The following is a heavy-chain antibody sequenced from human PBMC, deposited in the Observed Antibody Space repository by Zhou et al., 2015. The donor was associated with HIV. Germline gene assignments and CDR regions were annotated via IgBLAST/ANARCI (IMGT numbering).Heavy chain of an antibody. CDR1: GYPFLSYG. J-gene: IGHJ4*02. CDR2: ISADSDYT. Sequence: QVQLVQSGTEVKKPGASVKVSCKASGYPFLSYGISWVRQVPGQGLEWMGWISADSDYTNYAQKFQGRVTMTRDRSTSTAYMELRSLRSDDSAMYYCTRGRWEVPDAYWGQGTLVTVSP. D-gene: IGHD1-26*01. CDR3: TRGRWEVPDAY. V-gene: IGHV1-18*01.